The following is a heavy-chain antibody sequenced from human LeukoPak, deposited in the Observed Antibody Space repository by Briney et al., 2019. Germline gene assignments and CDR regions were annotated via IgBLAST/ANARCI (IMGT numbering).Heavy chain of an antibody. CDR1: GFTFSSYV. Sequence: PGRSLRLSCAASGFTFSSYVMHWVRQAPGKGLEWVAVIWYDGSNKYYADSVKGRFTISRDNSKNTLYLQMNSLRAEDTAVYYCARDGGGYCSGGSCYFPAPFDYWGQGTLVTVSS. CDR3: ARDGGGYCSGGSCYFPAPFDY. V-gene: IGHV3-33*01. CDR2: IWYDGSNK. J-gene: IGHJ4*02. D-gene: IGHD2-15*01.